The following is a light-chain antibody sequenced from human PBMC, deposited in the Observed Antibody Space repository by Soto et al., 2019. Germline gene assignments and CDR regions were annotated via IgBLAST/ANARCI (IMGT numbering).Light chain of an antibody. CDR3: SSFTSSNTVI. CDR1: SSDVGAYNY. V-gene: IGLV2-14*01. Sequence: QSVLTQPASVSGSPGQSITISCTGTSSDVGAYNYVSWYQQHPGKAPKLMIYDVTNRPSGVSNRFSGSKSGNTASLTISGLQAEDDADYYCSSFTSSNTVIFGGGTKLTVL. J-gene: IGLJ2*01. CDR2: DVT.